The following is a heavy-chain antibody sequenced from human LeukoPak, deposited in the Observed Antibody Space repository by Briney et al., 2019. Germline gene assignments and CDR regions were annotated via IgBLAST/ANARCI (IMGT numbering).Heavy chain of an antibody. J-gene: IGHJ6*03. CDR3: ARAPAPDIAPERTDYYYYMDV. V-gene: IGHV1-69*13. D-gene: IGHD6-13*01. CDR1: GGTFSTSA. Sequence: GASVKVSCKASGGTFSTSAISWVRQAPGQGLEWMGSIFPIFKTVNYPENFQGRVTITADESTGIAYMDLSSLRSEDTAMYYCARAPAPDIAPERTDYYYYMDVWGKGTTVTVSS. CDR2: IFPIFKTV.